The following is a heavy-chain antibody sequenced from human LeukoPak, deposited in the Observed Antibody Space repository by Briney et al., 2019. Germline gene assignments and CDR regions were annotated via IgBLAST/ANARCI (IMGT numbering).Heavy chain of an antibody. J-gene: IGHJ4*02. CDR1: GFTFDDYA. D-gene: IGHD4-23*01. CDR2: ISWNSGSI. Sequence: GGSLRLSCAASGFTFDDYAMHWVRQAPGKGLEWVSGISWNSGSIGYADSVKGRFTISRDNAKNSLYLQMNSLRAEDMALYYCARGATMATRHLDYWGQGTLVTVSS. CDR3: ARGATMATRHLDY. V-gene: IGHV3-9*03.